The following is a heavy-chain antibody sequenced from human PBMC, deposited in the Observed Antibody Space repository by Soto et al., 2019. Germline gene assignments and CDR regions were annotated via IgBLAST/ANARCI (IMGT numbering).Heavy chain of an antibody. J-gene: IGHJ4*02. D-gene: IGHD2-8*02. V-gene: IGHV3-74*01. CDR2: INTDGSTT. CDR3: SSDLGVYASH. CDR1: GFTFSNYW. Sequence: EVQLVESGGGLVQPGGSLRLSCAASGFTFSNYWMHWVRQAPVKGPVWVSRINTDGSTTNYADSVKGRFTIYRDNAKNTLYLQTNSLGYAATSVYYCSSDLGVYASHCGQGTLGTVSS.